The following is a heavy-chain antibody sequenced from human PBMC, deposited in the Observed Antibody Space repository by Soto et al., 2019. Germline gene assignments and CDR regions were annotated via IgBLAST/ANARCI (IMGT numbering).Heavy chain of an antibody. V-gene: IGHV3-48*02. J-gene: IGHJ3*02. D-gene: IGHD2-2*02. CDR1: GFTFSSFA. CDR3: AREGGRHCSPTRCYNAFDI. Sequence: PGGSLRLSCAASGFTFSSFAMHWVRQAPGKGLEWISYISSTSSTIYYADSVKGRFTISRDNAKNSLYLQMNSLRDEDTAVYYCAREGGRHCSPTRCYNAFDIWGLGTMVTVSS. CDR2: ISSTSSTI.